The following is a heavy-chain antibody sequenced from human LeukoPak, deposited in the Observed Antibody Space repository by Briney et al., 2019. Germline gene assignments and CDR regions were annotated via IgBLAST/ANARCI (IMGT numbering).Heavy chain of an antibody. CDR1: GGSISSGDYY. CDR3: ARDTPLSGIDY. CDR2: IYYSGST. Sequence: SQTLSLTCTISGGSISSGDYYWSWIRQPPGKGLECIGYIYYSGSTYYNPSLKSRVTISVDTSKNQFSLKLSSVTAADTAVYYCARDTPLSGIDYWGQGTLVTVSS. V-gene: IGHV4-30-4*08. D-gene: IGHD5-18*01. J-gene: IGHJ4*02.